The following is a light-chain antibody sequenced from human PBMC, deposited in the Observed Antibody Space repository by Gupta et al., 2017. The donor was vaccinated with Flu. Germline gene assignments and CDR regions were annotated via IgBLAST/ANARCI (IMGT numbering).Light chain of an antibody. CDR1: SSNIGSNI. CDR3: TAWDDTLRAQV. V-gene: IGLV1-44*01. Sequence: QSVLTQAPSASGTPGQRVTISCSGSSSNIGSNIVNWYQHFPGTAPKLLIYSNNQRPLGVPDRVSGSKSGTSASLAISGLQSEDEADYYCTAWDDTLRAQVFGGGTRLT. CDR2: SNN. J-gene: IGLJ3*02.